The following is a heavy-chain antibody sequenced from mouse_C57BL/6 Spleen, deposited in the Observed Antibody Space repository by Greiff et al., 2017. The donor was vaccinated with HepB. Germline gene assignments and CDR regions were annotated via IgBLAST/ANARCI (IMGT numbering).Heavy chain of an antibody. D-gene: IGHD2-10*02. J-gene: IGHJ3*01. CDR3: TRRYGNPFAY. Sequence: EVQVVESGTVLARPGASVKMSCKTSGYTFTSYWMHWVKQRPGQGLEWIVAIYPGNSDTSYNQKFKGKAKLTAVTSASTAYMELSSLTNEVSADYYCTRRYGNPFAYWGQGTLVTVSA. CDR2: IYPGNSDT. CDR1: GYTFTSYW. V-gene: IGHV1-5*01.